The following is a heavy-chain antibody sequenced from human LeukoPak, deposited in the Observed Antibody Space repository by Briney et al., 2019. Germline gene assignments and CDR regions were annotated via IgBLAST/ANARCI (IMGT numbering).Heavy chain of an antibody. Sequence: PRASVKVSRKASGYTFTSYGISWVRQAPGQGLEWMGWISAYNGNTNYAQKLQGRVTMTTDTSTSTAYMELRSLRPDDTAVYYCARGESTYYYDSSGFQHWGQGTLVTVSS. V-gene: IGHV1-18*01. CDR3: ARGESTYYYDSSGFQH. D-gene: IGHD3-22*01. CDR1: GYTFTSYG. J-gene: IGHJ1*01. CDR2: ISAYNGNT.